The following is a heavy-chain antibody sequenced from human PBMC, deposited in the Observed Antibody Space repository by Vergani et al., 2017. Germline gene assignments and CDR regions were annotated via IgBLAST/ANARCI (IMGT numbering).Heavy chain of an antibody. Sequence: EVQLVESGGGLVQPGRSLRLSCAASGFTFDDYAMHWVRQAPGKGLEWVANIKQDGSEKYYVDSVKGRFTISRDNAKNSLYLQMNSLRAEDTAVYYCAREFSHYYDSSGYYHYYYYGMDVWGQGTTVTVSS. J-gene: IGHJ6*02. V-gene: IGHV3-7*01. CDR3: AREFSHYYDSSGYYHYYYYGMDV. D-gene: IGHD3-22*01. CDR2: IKQDGSEK. CDR1: GFTFDDYA.